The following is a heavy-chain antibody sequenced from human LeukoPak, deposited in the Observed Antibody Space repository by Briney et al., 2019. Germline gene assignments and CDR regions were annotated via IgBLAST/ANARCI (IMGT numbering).Heavy chain of an antibody. CDR3: AKGAYDYIEMGYFDS. D-gene: IGHD5-12*01. CDR2: LIGSSGST. J-gene: IGHJ4*02. Sequence: GVSLRLSCEVSGITLSNFGMSWARRAPGKGLEWVSVLIGSSGSTDYADSVKGRFTISRDNSKNTVFLQMNSLRAEDTAIYYCAKGAYDYIEMGYFDSWGQGTLVTVSS. CDR1: GITLSNFG. V-gene: IGHV3-23*01.